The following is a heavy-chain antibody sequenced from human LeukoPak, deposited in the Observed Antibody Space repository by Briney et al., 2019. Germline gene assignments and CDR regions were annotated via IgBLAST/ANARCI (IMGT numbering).Heavy chain of an antibody. CDR1: GGSFSGYY. D-gene: IGHD6-19*01. CDR3: ARGTRYSCGWYWRY. J-gene: IGHJ4*02. V-gene: IGHV4-34*01. CDR2: INHSGST. Sequence: SETLSLTCAVYGGSFSGYYWSWIRQPPGKGLEWIGEINHSGSTNYNPSLKSRVTISVDTSKNQFSLKLSSVTAADTAVYYCARGTRYSCGWYWRYWGQGTLVTVSS.